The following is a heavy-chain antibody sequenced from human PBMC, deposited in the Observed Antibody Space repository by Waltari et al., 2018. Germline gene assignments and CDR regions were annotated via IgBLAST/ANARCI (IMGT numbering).Heavy chain of an antibody. CDR1: GGSFISNYY. V-gene: IGHV4-34*01. D-gene: IGHD5-18*01. CDR2: INHSGST. Sequence: QVQLQQWGAGLLKPSETLSLTCAVYGGSFISNYYWSWIRQPPGKGLEWIGEINHSGSTNYNPSLKSRVTISVDTSKNQFSLKLSSVTAADTAVYYCARVSGYSYGSPLVYWGQGTLVTVSS. J-gene: IGHJ4*02. CDR3: ARVSGYSYGSPLVY.